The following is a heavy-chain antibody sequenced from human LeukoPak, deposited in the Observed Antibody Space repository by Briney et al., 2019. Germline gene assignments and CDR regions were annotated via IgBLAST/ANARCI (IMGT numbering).Heavy chain of an antibody. J-gene: IGHJ4*02. CDR3: ASSGYSYGPFDY. D-gene: IGHD5-18*01. CDR1: GFTVSSNY. V-gene: IGHV3-53*01. CDR2: IYSGGST. Sequence: GGSLRPSCAASGFTVSSNYMSWVRQAPGKGLEWVSVIYSGGSTYYADSVKGRFTISRDNSKNTLFLQMNSLRAEDTAVYYCASSGYSYGPFDYWGQGTLVTVSS.